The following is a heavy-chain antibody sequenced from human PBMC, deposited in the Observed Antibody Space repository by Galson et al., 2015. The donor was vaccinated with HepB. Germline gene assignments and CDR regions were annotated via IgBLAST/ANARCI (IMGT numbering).Heavy chain of an antibody. Sequence: SVKVSCKASGGTFSSYAISWVRQAPGQGLEWMGGIIPIFGTANYAQKFQGRVTITADESTSTAYMELSSLRSEDTAVYYCAISSAYGGATIYWGQGTLVTVSS. CDR1: GGTFSSYA. J-gene: IGHJ4*02. CDR3: AISSAYGGATIY. V-gene: IGHV1-69*13. D-gene: IGHD1-26*01. CDR2: IIPIFGTA.